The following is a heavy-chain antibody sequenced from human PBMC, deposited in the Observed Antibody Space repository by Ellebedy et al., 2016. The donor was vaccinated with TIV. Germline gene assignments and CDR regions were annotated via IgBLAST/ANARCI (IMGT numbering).Heavy chain of an antibody. J-gene: IGHJ6*03. D-gene: IGHD6-19*01. V-gene: IGHV1-18*01. CDR2: ISAYNGNT. CDR1: AYTFTSYA. CDR3: ARDGLAVAAPYYYMDV. Sequence: ASVKVSCXASAYTFTSYAFSWVRQAPGQGLEWMGWISAYNGNTNYAQKLQGRVTMTTDTSTSTAYMELRSLRSDDTAVYYCARDGLAVAAPYYYMDVWGKGTTVTVSS.